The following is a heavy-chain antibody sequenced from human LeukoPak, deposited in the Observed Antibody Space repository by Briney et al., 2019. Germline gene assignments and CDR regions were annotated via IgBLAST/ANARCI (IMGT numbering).Heavy chain of an antibody. CDR3: ARDWDVRSYYYYGMDV. D-gene: IGHD1-26*01. Sequence: GASVKVSCKASGYTFTSYGISWGRQGPGQGLELIVSISAYNGNTNYAQKLQGRVTMTTDTSTSTAYMELRSLRSDDTAVYYCARDWDVRSYYYYGMDVWGQGTTVTVSS. CDR1: GYTFTSYG. J-gene: IGHJ6*02. CDR2: ISAYNGNT. V-gene: IGHV1-18*01.